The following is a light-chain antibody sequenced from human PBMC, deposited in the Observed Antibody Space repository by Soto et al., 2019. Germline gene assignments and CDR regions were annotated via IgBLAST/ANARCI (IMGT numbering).Light chain of an antibody. CDR3: CSYAGSYTFGV. J-gene: IGLJ1*01. Sequence: QSALTQPRSVSGSPGQSVTISCIGTSSDVGGYNYVSWYQQHPGKAPKLMIYDVSKRPSGVPDRFSGSKSGNTASLTISGLQAEDEADYYCCSYAGSYTFGVFGTGTKLTVL. CDR1: SSDVGGYNY. V-gene: IGLV2-11*01. CDR2: DVS.